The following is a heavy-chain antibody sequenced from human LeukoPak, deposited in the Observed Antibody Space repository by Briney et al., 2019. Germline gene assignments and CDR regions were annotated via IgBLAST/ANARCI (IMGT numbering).Heavy chain of an antibody. CDR3: ARTNGIAVAGFDY. J-gene: IGHJ4*02. D-gene: IGHD6-19*01. Sequence: SQTLSLTCTVSGGSISSGGYYWSWIRQHPGKGLEWIGYIYYSGSTYYNLSLKSRVTISVDTSKNQFSLKLSSVTAADTAVYYCARTNGIAVAGFDYWGQGTLVTVSS. CDR2: IYYSGST. CDR1: GGSISSGGYY. V-gene: IGHV4-31*03.